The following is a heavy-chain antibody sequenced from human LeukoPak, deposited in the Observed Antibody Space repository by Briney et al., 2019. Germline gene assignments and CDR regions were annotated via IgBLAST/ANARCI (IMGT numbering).Heavy chain of an antibody. V-gene: IGHV3-23*01. Sequence: GGSLRLSCAASGFTFSSYAMSWVRQAPGKGREWVSAISGSGGSTYYADSVKGRFTISRDNSKNTLYLQMNSLRAEDTAVYYCAKDRNYYDILTGYHYATSDYWGQGTLVTVSS. CDR2: ISGSGGST. J-gene: IGHJ4*02. CDR3: AKDRNYYDILTGYHYATSDY. CDR1: GFTFSSYA. D-gene: IGHD3-9*01.